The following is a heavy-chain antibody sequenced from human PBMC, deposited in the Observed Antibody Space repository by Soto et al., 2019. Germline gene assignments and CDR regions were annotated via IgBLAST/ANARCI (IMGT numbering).Heavy chain of an antibody. Sequence: SETLSLTCTVSGGSISSGGYYWSWIRQHPGKGLEWIGYIYYSGSTYYNPSLKSRVTISVDTSKNQFSLKLSSVTAADTAVYYCARDQCGRSSTNCYTRSPYYYGMDVWGQGTTVTVSS. CDR2: IYYSGST. V-gene: IGHV4-31*02. CDR1: GGSISSGGYY. D-gene: IGHD2-2*02. J-gene: IGHJ6*02. CDR3: ARDQCGRSSTNCYTRSPYYYGMDV.